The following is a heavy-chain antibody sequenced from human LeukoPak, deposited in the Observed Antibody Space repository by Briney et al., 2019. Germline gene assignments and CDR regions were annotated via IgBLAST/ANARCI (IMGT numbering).Heavy chain of an antibody. D-gene: IGHD1-26*01. CDR3: ARDRKWEPFDY. Sequence: GGSLRLSCAASGFTFSSYGMHWVRQAPGKGLKWVAVIWYDGSNKYYADSVKGRFTISRDNSKNTLYLQMNSLRAEDTAVYYCARDRKWEPFDYWGQGTLVTVSS. CDR2: IWYDGSNK. J-gene: IGHJ4*02. CDR1: GFTFSSYG. V-gene: IGHV3-33*01.